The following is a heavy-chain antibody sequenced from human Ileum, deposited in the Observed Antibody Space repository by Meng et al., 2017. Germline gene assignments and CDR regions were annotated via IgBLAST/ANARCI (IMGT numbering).Heavy chain of an antibody. CDR3: AREWSGSYRHFDY. CDR2: IHHSGST. D-gene: IGHD1-26*01. J-gene: IGHJ4*02. CDR1: CGSISISDW. Sequence: GLLHPQGTLSPPCAVSCGSISISDWWVWVRQPPGKGLEWIGEIHHSGSTNYNPSLKSRVTISVDKSKNQFSLKLNSVTAADTAVYYCAREWSGSYRHFDYWGQGTLVTVSS. V-gene: IGHV4-4*03.